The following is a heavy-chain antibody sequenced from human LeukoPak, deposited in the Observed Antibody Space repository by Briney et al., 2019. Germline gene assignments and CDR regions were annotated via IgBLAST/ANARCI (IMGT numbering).Heavy chain of an antibody. CDR3: ARVHYYDSSGYYSPYYYYMDV. J-gene: IGHJ6*03. V-gene: IGHV3-20*04. CDR2: INWNGGST. CDR1: GFTFDDYG. D-gene: IGHD3-22*01. Sequence: GGSLRLSCAASGFTFDDYGMSWVRQAPGKGLEWVSGINWNGGSTGYAGSVKGRFTISRDNAKNSLYLQMNSLRAEDTALYYCARVHYYDSSGYYSPYYYYMDVWGKGTTVTVSS.